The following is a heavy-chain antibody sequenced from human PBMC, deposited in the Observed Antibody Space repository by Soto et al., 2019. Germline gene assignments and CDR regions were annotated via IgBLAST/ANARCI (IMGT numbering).Heavy chain of an antibody. Sequence: ASVKVSCKASGYTFTSYGISWVRQAPGQGLEWMGWISAYNGNTNYAQKLQGRVTMTTDTSTSTAYMELRSLRSDDTAVYYCARVDPTTATPYYYYYMDVWGKGTTVTVSS. D-gene: IGHD4-4*01. V-gene: IGHV1-18*01. CDR2: ISAYNGNT. CDR3: ARVDPTTATPYYYYYMDV. CDR1: GYTFTSYG. J-gene: IGHJ6*03.